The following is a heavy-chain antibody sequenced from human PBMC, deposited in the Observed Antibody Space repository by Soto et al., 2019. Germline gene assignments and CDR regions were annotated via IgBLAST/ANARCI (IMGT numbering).Heavy chain of an antibody. V-gene: IGHV4-61*01. J-gene: IGHJ6*02. Sequence: QVQLQESGPGLVKPSETLSLTCTVSGASVSSGSYYWHWIRPPPGKGLEWIGYVYYIGTTGHNPSFTSRVTISVDTSQIQFSLNLRSVTAADTAVYYCARERYSYDSPYSFGIDVWGHGSMVTVSS. CDR2: VYYIGTT. CDR1: GASVSSGSYY. CDR3: ARERYSYDSPYSFGIDV. D-gene: IGHD5-18*01.